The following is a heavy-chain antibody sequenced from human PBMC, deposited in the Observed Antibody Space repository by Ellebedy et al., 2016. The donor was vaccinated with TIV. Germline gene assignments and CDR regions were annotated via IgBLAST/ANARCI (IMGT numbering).Heavy chain of an antibody. Sequence: AASVKVSCKASGYTFTGYYLHWVRQAPGQGLEWMGWINPNSGATTHAQKFQGRVTMTTDTPTRAAYMELSSLTSDDTAVYYCAREDDEGDNSIDPWGQGTLVTVSS. D-gene: IGHD1-1*01. CDR2: INPNSGAT. CDR3: AREDDEGDNSIDP. CDR1: GYTFTGYY. J-gene: IGHJ5*02. V-gene: IGHV1-2*02.